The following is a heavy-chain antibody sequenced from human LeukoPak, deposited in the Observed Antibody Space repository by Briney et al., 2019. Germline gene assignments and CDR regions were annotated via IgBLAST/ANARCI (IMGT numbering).Heavy chain of an antibody. J-gene: IGHJ6*02. Sequence: GGSLRLSCAASGFTFSSYGMHWVRQAPGKGLEWVAVISYDGSNKYYADSVKGRFTTSRDNSKNTLYLQMNSLRAEDTAVYYCAKDAEDGDSAGGMDVWGQGTTVTVSS. CDR2: ISYDGSNK. D-gene: IGHD4-17*01. CDR3: AKDAEDGDSAGGMDV. V-gene: IGHV3-30*18. CDR1: GFTFSSYG.